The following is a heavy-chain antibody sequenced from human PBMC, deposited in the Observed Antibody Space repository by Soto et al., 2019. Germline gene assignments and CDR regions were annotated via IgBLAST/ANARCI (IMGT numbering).Heavy chain of an antibody. D-gene: IGHD2-15*01. V-gene: IGHV1-2*04. CDR1: GYTFTGYY. Sequence: QVPLVQSGAEVKKPGASVKVSCKASGYTFTGYYMHWVRQAPGQGLEWMGWINPNSGGTNYAQKFQGWVTMTRDTSISTAYMELSRLRSDDTAVYYCARAVGGYCSGGSCFRAAFDICGQGTMVTVSS. CDR2: INPNSGGT. CDR3: ARAVGGYCSGGSCFRAAFDI. J-gene: IGHJ3*02.